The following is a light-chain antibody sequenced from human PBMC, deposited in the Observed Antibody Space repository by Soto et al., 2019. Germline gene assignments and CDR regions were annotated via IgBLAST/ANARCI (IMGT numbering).Light chain of an antibody. CDR3: QQYHSYSWT. CDR2: KAS. CDR1: QNIRSW. V-gene: IGKV1-5*03. J-gene: IGKJ1*01. Sequence: DIQMTQSPSALSASVGDRVTITCRTSQNIRSWLAWYQQKPGKAPKLLIYKASTLESGVPSRFSGRGSGTEFTLAISSLQPDDFATYYCQQYHSYSWTFGQGTKVDIK.